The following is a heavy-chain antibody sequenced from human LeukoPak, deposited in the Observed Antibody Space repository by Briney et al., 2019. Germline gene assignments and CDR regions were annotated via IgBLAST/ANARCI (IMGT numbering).Heavy chain of an antibody. D-gene: IGHD3-10*01. CDR1: GYTFTSRS. V-gene: IGHV1-18*01. CDR2: ISAHNGNT. J-gene: IGHJ3*02. Sequence: ASVKVSCKASGYTFTSRSINWVRQAPGQGLAWMGWISAHNGNTDYAQKFQGRVAMTTDTSTSTAYMELRSLRSDDTAVYYCTREAGDGDAFDIWGQGTVVTVSS. CDR3: TREAGDGDAFDI.